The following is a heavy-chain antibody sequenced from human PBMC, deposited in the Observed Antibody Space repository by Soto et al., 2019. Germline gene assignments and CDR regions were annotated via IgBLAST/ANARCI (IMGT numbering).Heavy chain of an antibody. J-gene: IGHJ6*02. CDR1: GGSFSGYY. CDR3: ARGRKAVAIYGMDV. V-gene: IGHV4-34*01. D-gene: IGHD6-19*01. Sequence: QVQLQQWGAGLLKPSETLSLTCAVYGGSFSGYYWSWIRQPPGKGLEWIGEINHSGSTNYNPSLNSRVTISVDTSKNQFSLKLSSVTAADTAVYYCARGRKAVAIYGMDVWGQGTTVTVSS. CDR2: INHSGST.